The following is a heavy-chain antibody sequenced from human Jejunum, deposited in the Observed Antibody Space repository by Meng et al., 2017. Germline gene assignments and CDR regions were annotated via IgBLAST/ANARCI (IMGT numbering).Heavy chain of an antibody. CDR2: IAPSGSTI. J-gene: IGHJ4*02. CDR3: ARGCTRPDY. Sequence: VQLGESGGGLVKPGGSLRLSWAASGFTFSDYQMGWIRQAPGKRLEWVSCIAPSGSTIYYADSVGGRFTFSRDNAKNSLHLQMNSLRVEDTAVYYCARGCTRPDYWGQGTLVTVSS. CDR1: GFTFSDYQ. V-gene: IGHV3-11*01. D-gene: IGHD2-2*01.